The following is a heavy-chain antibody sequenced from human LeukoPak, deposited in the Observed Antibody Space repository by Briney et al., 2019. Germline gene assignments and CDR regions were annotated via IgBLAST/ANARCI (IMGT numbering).Heavy chain of an antibody. CDR3: ARHTSSWSREDF. Sequence: GESLKISCKGSGYSFATYWIGWVRQMPGKGLEWMGIICPGDSDTRYNPSFQGQVTISADKSISTAYLQWSSLKASDTAIYYCARHTSSWSREDFWGQGTLVTVSS. J-gene: IGHJ4*02. CDR2: ICPGDSDT. CDR1: GYSFATYW. D-gene: IGHD6-13*01. V-gene: IGHV5-51*01.